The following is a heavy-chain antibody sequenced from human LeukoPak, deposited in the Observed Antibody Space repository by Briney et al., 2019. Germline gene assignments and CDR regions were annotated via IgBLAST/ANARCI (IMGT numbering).Heavy chain of an antibody. CDR3: AREKEGYCSRTSCYLDYYYYYMDV. J-gene: IGHJ6*03. CDR1: GFTFSRYW. D-gene: IGHD2-2*01. V-gene: IGHV3-7*01. CDR2: IKQDGSEE. Sequence: GGSLRLSCAASGFTFSRYWMTWVRQAPGKGLEWVANIKQDGSEEYYVDSVKGRFTISRDNAKNSLYLQMNSLRAEDTAVYYCAREKEGYCSRTSCYLDYYYYYMDVWGKGTTVTISS.